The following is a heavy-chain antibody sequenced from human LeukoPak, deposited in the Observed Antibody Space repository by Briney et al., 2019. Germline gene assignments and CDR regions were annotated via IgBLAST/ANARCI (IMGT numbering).Heavy chain of an antibody. CDR2: MNQDGSEK. CDR3: ARGGSI. Sequence: PGGSLRLSCAASGFTFSSYWMSWVRQAPGKGLDWVANMNQDGSEKYYVDSVRGRFTISRDNAKNSLYLQMSSLRVEDTAVYYCARGGSIGGQGTLVTVSS. D-gene: IGHD1-26*01. CDR1: GFTFSSYW. V-gene: IGHV3-7*01. J-gene: IGHJ4*02.